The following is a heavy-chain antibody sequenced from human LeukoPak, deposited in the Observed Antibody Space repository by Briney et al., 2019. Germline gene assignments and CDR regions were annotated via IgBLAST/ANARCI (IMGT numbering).Heavy chain of an antibody. CDR1: GGSFSGYY. Sequence: PSETLSLTCAVYGGSFSGYYWSWIRQPPGKGLEWIGEINHSGSTNYNPSLKSRVTISVDTSKNQFSLKLSSVTAADTAVYYCARRGRGGGFDYWGQGTLVTVSS. CDR2: INHSGST. D-gene: IGHD3-10*01. CDR3: ARRGRGGGFDY. J-gene: IGHJ4*02. V-gene: IGHV4-34*01.